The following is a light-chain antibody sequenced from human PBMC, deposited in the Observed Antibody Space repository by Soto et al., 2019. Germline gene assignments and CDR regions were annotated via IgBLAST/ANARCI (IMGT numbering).Light chain of an antibody. CDR1: QIISRW. CDR2: KAY. Sequence: DIQMTQSPSTLSGSVGDRVSLTCRSSQIISRWLAWYQQKPGKAPKRLIYKAYTQKSGVPSRFSGSASATEFTITISSLQPDDFANYYCQHYNSYSEAFGQGTKVDIK. CDR3: QHYNSYSEA. J-gene: IGKJ1*01. V-gene: IGKV1-5*03.